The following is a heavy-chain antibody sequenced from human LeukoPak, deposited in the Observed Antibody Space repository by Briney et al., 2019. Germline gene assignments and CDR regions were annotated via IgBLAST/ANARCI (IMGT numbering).Heavy chain of an antibody. D-gene: IGHD3-10*01. Sequence: ASVKVSCKASGETFTSYDINWVRQAAGQGLEWMGWMNPNSGNTGYAQKFQGRVNMTRKTTISTAYMELIPLTSADTAVYYCARATDRVFLWFGRTYYFDYWGQGTLVTVSS. CDR2: MNPNSGNT. J-gene: IGHJ4*02. CDR1: GETFTSYD. CDR3: ARATDRVFLWFGRTYYFDY. V-gene: IGHV1-8*01.